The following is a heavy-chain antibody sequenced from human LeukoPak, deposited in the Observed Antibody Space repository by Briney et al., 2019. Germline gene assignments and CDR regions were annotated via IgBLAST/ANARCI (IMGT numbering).Heavy chain of an antibody. CDR3: ARENCGGDCYPDY. CDR2: IIPIFGTA. CDR1: GGTFSSYA. V-gene: IGHV1-69*06. J-gene: IGHJ4*02. D-gene: IGHD2-21*02. Sequence: ASVKVSCKASGGTFSSYAISWVRQAPGQGLEWMGGIIPIFGTANYAQKFQGRVTITADKSTSTDYMELSSLRSEDTAVYYCARENCGGDCYPDYWGQGTLVTVSS.